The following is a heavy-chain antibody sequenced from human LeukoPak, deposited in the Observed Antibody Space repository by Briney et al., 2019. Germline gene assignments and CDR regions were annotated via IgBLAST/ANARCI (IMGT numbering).Heavy chain of an antibody. CDR3: ARHLHDWKSYYFDY. CDR1: GGSISSYY. D-gene: IGHD3-3*01. J-gene: IGHJ4*02. CDR2: IYYSGST. Sequence: PPETLSLTCTVSGGSISSYYWSWIRQPPGKGLEWIGYIYYSGSTNYNPSLKSRVTISVDTSKNQFSLKLSSVTAADTAVYYCARHLHDWKSYYFDYWGQGTLVTVSS. V-gene: IGHV4-59*08.